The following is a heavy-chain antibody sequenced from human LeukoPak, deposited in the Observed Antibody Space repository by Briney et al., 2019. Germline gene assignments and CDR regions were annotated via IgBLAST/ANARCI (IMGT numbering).Heavy chain of an antibody. J-gene: IGHJ3*02. Sequence: ASVKVSCKASGYTFTSYDINWVRQATGQGLEWMGWMNPNSGNTGYAQKFQGRVTMTRDMSTSTVYMELSSLRSEDTAVYYCARGAFDIWGQGTMVTVSS. CDR2: MNPNSGNT. CDR1: GYTFTSYD. CDR3: ARGAFDI. V-gene: IGHV1-8*01.